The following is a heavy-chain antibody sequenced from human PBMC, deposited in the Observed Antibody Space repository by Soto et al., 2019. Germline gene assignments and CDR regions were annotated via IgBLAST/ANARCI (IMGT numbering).Heavy chain of an antibody. D-gene: IGHD5-12*01. CDR3: VRDGREYSGLDPDY. CDR1: GFTFSNYA. J-gene: IGHJ4*02. V-gene: IGHV3-48*02. Sequence: EVQLVESGGGLVQPGGSLRLSCAASGFTFSNYAMDWVRQAPGKGLEWVSYISSSSNTIYYADSVKGRFTISRDNAKSSLYLQMNSLRDEDTAVYYCVRDGREYSGLDPDYWGQGTLVTVSS. CDR2: ISSSSNTI.